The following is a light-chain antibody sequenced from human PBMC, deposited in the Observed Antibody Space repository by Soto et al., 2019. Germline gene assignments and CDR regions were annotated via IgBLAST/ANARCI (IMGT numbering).Light chain of an antibody. CDR2: DVN. J-gene: IGLJ1*01. CDR3: CSFAGRVVV. CDR1: SSDVGGHNH. V-gene: IGLV2-11*01. Sequence: QSALTQPRSVSGSPGQSVTVSCTGTSSDVGGHNHVSWYRQHPGKAPKLMISDVNKRPSGVPDRFSGSKSGSTASLTISGLQAEDEADYYCCSFAGRVVVFGTGTKVTVL.